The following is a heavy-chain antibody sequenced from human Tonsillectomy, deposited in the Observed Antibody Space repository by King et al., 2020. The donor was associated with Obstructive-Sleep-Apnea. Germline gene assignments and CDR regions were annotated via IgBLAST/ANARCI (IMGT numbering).Heavy chain of an antibody. D-gene: IGHD6-19*01. CDR3: VRDRGSSGWYRAFDI. CDR1: GFTFSSYD. CDR2: SGTAGYT. V-gene: IGHV3-13*01. J-gene: IGHJ3*02. Sequence: VQLVEAGGGLVQPGGSLSLSCAASGFTFSSYDMHWVRQATGKGLEWVSASGTAGYTYYPGSVKGRFPISRENAKNSLYLQMNSLRAGDTAVYYCVRDRGSSGWYRAFDIWGQGTMVTVSS.